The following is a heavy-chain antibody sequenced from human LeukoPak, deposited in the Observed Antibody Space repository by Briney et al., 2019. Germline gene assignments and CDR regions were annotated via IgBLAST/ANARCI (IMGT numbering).Heavy chain of an antibody. V-gene: IGHV3-30-3*01. CDR1: GFTFNSYA. D-gene: IGHD3-22*01. J-gene: IGHJ4*02. CDR2: ISYHGSNK. CDR3: ARDGSYYYDSSGYGNSYYFDY. Sequence: PGRSLRLSCAASGFTFNSYAFHWVRQAPGKGLEWVAVISYHGSNKYYADSVKGRFTISRDNSKNTLYLQMNSLRAEDTAVYYCARDGSYYYDSSGYGNSYYFDYWGQGTLVTVSS.